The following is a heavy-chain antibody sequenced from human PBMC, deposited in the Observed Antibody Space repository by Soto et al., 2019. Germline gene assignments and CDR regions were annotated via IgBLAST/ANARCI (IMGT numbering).Heavy chain of an antibody. V-gene: IGHV1-18*01. CDR1: GYAFSFG. Sequence: ASVKVSCKASGYAFSFGFSWVRQAPGQGLEWMGWISASDGSTNSAQKFRGRISLTTDTSTNTAYLDLLSLTSDDTAVYFCATYYFGSGSYYRFDHWGQGTLVTVSS. CDR2: ISASDGST. J-gene: IGHJ4*02. D-gene: IGHD3-10*01. CDR3: ATYYFGSGSYYRFDH.